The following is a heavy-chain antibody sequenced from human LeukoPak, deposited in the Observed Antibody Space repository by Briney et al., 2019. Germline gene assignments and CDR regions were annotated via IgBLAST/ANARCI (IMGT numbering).Heavy chain of an antibody. Sequence: GASVKVSCKASGGTFHNYAIIWVRQAPGQGLEWVAWINAYSGDTDYAQKFQGRVTVTTHSSTNTAYLEVRGLGSDDTAVHYCARISYGAGDYWGQGTLVTVSS. CDR2: INAYSGDT. D-gene: IGHD3-16*01. J-gene: IGHJ4*02. CDR1: GGTFHNYA. V-gene: IGHV1-18*01. CDR3: ARISYGAGDY.